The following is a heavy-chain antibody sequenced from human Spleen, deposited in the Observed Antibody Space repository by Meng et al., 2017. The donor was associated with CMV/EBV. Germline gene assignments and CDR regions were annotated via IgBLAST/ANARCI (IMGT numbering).Heavy chain of an antibody. V-gene: IGHV4-59*02. Sequence: ESLKISCAASGFTVSSNYMSWVRQAPGKGLEWIGYIYYSGSTNYNPSLKSRVTISVDTSKNQFSLKLSSVTAADTAVYYCARGGYCSSTSCYSPFDYWGQGTLVTVSS. CDR1: GFTVSSNY. J-gene: IGHJ4*02. CDR2: IYYSGST. CDR3: ARGGYCSSTSCYSPFDY. D-gene: IGHD2-2*02.